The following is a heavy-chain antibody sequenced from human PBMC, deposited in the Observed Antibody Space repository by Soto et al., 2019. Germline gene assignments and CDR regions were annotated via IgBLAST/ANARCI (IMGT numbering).Heavy chain of an antibody. Sequence: ASVKVSFKASGYTFTSYGFTWVRQAPGQGLEWMGWISAYNDNTNYAQKLQGRVTMTTDTSTSTAYMELRSLRSDDTAVYYCARTKIKWVEAYYYDSSGAYYFDYWGQGTLVTVSS. V-gene: IGHV1-18*01. CDR1: GYTFTSYG. J-gene: IGHJ4*02. CDR2: ISAYNDNT. CDR3: ARTKIKWVEAYYYDSSGAYYFDY. D-gene: IGHD3-22*01.